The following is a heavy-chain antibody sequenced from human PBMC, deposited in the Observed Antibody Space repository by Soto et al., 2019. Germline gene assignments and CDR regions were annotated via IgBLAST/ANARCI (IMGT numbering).Heavy chain of an antibody. V-gene: IGHV3-30*19. CDR1: GFMFKSFV. Sequence: QVQLVESGGGVVQPGTSLRLSCAASGFMFKSFVMHWVRQVPGKGLQWVALTSYDGSTKYYADSVQGRFTVSRDNSKNTLDLQMDTLRLEDTALYYCALWGTTWGLDLWGQGTLVSVSS. CDR3: ALWGTTWGLDL. CDR2: TSYDGSTK. J-gene: IGHJ5*02. D-gene: IGHD3-16*01.